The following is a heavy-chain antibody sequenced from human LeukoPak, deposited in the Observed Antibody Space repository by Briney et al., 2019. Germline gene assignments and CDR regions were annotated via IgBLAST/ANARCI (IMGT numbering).Heavy chain of an antibody. Sequence: PSETLSLTCTVSGGSISSYYCSWIRQPPGKGLEWIGYIYYSGSTNYNPSLKSRVTISVDTSKNQFSLKLSSVTAADTAVYYCASGDDYVWGSYGFDYWGQGTLVTVSS. D-gene: IGHD3-16*01. CDR2: IYYSGST. CDR1: GGSISSYY. V-gene: IGHV4-59*01. CDR3: ASGDDYVWGSYGFDY. J-gene: IGHJ4*02.